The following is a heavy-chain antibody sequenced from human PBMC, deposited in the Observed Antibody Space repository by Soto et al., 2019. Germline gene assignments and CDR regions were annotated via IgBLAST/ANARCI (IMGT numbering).Heavy chain of an antibody. D-gene: IGHD3-22*01. CDR3: ARGSQYYYDGSGPLDC. CDR2: ISYDGSNN. J-gene: IGHJ4*02. Sequence: GWSLRLSCAASGFTFSTYTIHWVRQAPGKGLEWVALISYDGSNNYYADSVKGRFTISRDNSKNTLYLQMTSLRAGDTAVYFCARGSQYYYDGSGPLDCWGQGTLVTVSS. CDR1: GFTFSTYT. V-gene: IGHV3-30-3*01.